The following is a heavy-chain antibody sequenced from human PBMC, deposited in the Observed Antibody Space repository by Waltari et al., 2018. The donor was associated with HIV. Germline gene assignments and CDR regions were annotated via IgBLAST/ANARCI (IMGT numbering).Heavy chain of an antibody. V-gene: IGHV2-5*01. J-gene: IGHJ4*02. CDR1: GFSLSTSGVA. CDR2: IYWNDDK. CDR3: AHSDVVVIVVVTPDYYFDY. D-gene: IGHD3-22*01. Sequence: QITLKESGPTLVKPTQTLTLTCAFSGFSLSTSGVAVGWIRQPPGKALEWLALIYWNDDKRYSSSLKNRLTITKDTSKNQVVLTMTNMDPVDTATYYCAHSDVVVIVVVTPDYYFDYWGQGTLVTVSS.